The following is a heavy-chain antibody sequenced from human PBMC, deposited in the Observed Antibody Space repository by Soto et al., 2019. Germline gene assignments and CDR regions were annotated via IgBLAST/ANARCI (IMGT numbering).Heavy chain of an antibody. J-gene: IGHJ6*02. CDR2: ISGSGGST. CDR3: TTNFYSDYGMDV. Sequence: PGGSLRLSCAASGFTFSSYAMSWVRQAPGKGLEWVSAISGSGGSTYYADSVKGRFTISRDNSKNTLYLQMNSLRAEDTAVYYCTTNFYSDYGMDVWGQGTTVTVSS. CDR1: GFTFSSYA. V-gene: IGHV3-23*01. D-gene: IGHD4-4*01.